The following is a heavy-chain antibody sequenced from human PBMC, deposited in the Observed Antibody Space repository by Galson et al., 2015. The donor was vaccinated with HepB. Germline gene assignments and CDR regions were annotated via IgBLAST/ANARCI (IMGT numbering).Heavy chain of an antibody. Sequence: SLRLSCAASGFIVDGSGMSWVRQAPGKGLEWVSGISASGGKTKYAESREGRFTQSRDKSPNTVYLQKNSLRVDDSALYYCTRDSGWESAYWGQGTLVTVSS. CDR2: ISASGGKT. J-gene: IGHJ4*02. D-gene: IGHD3-10*01. CDR1: GFIVDGSG. V-gene: IGHV3-23*01. CDR3: TRDSGWESAY.